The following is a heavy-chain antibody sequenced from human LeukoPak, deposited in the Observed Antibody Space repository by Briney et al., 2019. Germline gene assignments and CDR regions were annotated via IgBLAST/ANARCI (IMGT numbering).Heavy chain of an antibody. CDR3: ARLGGYSYDIDY. Sequence: SETLSVTCTVSGGSIISGGYYWSWIRLHPGKGLEWIGSIYYSGSTYCNPSLKSRVTISVDTSKNQFSLKLSSVTAADTAVYYCARLGGYSYDIDYWGQGTLVTVSS. D-gene: IGHD5-18*01. J-gene: IGHJ4*02. CDR1: GGSIISGGYY. V-gene: IGHV4-39*01. CDR2: IYYSGST.